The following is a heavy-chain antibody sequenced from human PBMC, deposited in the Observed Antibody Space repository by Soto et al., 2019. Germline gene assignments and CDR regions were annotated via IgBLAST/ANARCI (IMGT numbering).Heavy chain of an antibody. Sequence: EVQLLESGGGLVQPGGSLRLSCAASGCTFSSFAMSWVRQAPGKGLEWVSTIAYTGVTTYYADSVKGRFTMSRDNSKNTLHLQMNSLRAEDTAVYYCAKDRNYYGSGASNWFDPWGQGTLVTVSS. CDR2: IAYTGVTT. J-gene: IGHJ5*02. V-gene: IGHV3-23*01. CDR1: GCTFSSFA. CDR3: AKDRNYYGSGASNWFDP. D-gene: IGHD3-10*01.